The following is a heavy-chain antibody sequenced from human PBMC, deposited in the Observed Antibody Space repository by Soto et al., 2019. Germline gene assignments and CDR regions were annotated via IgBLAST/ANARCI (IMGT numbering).Heavy chain of an antibody. Sequence: EVQLLESGGGLVQPGESLRLSCAASGFTFSSYAMNWVRLAPGKGLEWVSTISGSGGSTYYADSVKGRFTISRDNSKNTLYLQMNSLRAEDTAVYYCAKGPDYSSGTYCDYWGQGTLVTVSS. J-gene: IGHJ4*02. D-gene: IGHD3-10*01. CDR2: ISGSGGST. CDR1: GFTFSSYA. CDR3: AKGPDYSSGTYCDY. V-gene: IGHV3-23*01.